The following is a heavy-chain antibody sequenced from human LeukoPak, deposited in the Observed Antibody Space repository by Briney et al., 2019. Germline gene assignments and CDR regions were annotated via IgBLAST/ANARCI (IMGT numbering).Heavy chain of an antibody. CDR1: GFTFSSYA. D-gene: IGHD2-2*01. Sequence: GGSLRLSCAASGFTFSSYAMNWVRQAPGKGLEWVSVISVSGGGTFYADSVKGRFTISRDNSKDTLYLQMNSLRAEDTAVYYCAKDFVPAAMFAWLDDWGQGTLVTVSS. CDR3: AKDFVPAAMFAWLDD. CDR2: ISVSGGGT. J-gene: IGHJ4*02. V-gene: IGHV3-23*01.